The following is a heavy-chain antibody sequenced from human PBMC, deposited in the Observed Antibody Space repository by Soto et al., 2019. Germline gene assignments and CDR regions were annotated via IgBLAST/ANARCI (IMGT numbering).Heavy chain of an antibody. CDR1: GGSISSYY. D-gene: IGHD3-3*01. CDR3: ARDLYDFWSGFWFHP. J-gene: IGHJ5*02. CDR2: IYYSGST. Sequence: SETLSLTCTVSGGSISSYYWSWIRQPPGKGLEWIGYIYYSGSTNYNPSLKSRVTISVDTSKNQFSLKLTSVTAADTAVYYCARDLYDFWSGFWFHPGGQGTSVTLSA. V-gene: IGHV4-59*01.